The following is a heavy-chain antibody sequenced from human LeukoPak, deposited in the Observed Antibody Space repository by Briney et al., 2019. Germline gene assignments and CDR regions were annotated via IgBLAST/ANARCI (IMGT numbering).Heavy chain of an antibody. CDR2: ISSSSSYI. CDR1: GFTFSSYS. CDR3: ARAGSSGWSNWFDP. J-gene: IGHJ5*02. D-gene: IGHD6-19*01. V-gene: IGHV3-21*01. Sequence: GGSLRLSCAASGFTFSSYSMNWVRQAPGKGLEWVSSISSSSSYIYYADSVKGRFTISRDNARNSLYPQMNSLRAEDTAVYYCARAGSSGWSNWFDPWGQGTLVTVSS.